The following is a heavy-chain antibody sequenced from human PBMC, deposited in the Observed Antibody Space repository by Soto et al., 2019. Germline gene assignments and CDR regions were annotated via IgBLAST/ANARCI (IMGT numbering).Heavy chain of an antibody. D-gene: IGHD2-2*01. Sequence: GASVKVSCKVSGYTLTELSMHWVRQAPGKGLEWMGGFDPEDGETIYAQKFQGRVTMTEDTSTDTAYMELSSLRSEDTAVYYCAVIMRSYCSSKSCIFDYWGKGTLVTVSS. CDR3: AVIMRSYCSSKSCIFDY. CDR2: FDPEDGET. V-gene: IGHV1-24*01. CDR1: GYTLTELS. J-gene: IGHJ4*02.